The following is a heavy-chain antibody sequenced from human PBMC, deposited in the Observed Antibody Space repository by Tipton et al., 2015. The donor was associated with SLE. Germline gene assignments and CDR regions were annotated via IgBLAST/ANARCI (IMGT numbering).Heavy chain of an antibody. V-gene: IGHV4-38-2*01. CDR1: GYSISSGYY. D-gene: IGHD3-10*01. CDR2: MSHSGTT. CDR3: ASSLWFGESYFDY. Sequence: TLSLTCSVSGYSISSGYYWGRYRQSQVKGLEWIGGMSHSGTTYYNPSHNSRVTITIDASKNQFSLKLSSVTAADTAVYYCASSLWFGESYFDYWGQGTLVTVSS. J-gene: IGHJ4*02.